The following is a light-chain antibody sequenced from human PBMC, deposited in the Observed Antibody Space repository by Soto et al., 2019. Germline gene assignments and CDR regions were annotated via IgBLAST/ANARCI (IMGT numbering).Light chain of an antibody. V-gene: IGKV3-11*01. J-gene: IGKJ4*01. CDR3: QQRSNWPLT. CDR1: QSVGSY. Sequence: EIVLTQSPATLSLSPGDRATLSCRASQSVGSYLAWYQQKPGQAPRLLIYDVSNRATGIPGRFSGSGSGTDFTLTISSLEPEDFAVYYCQQRSNWPLTFGGGTKVEI. CDR2: DVS.